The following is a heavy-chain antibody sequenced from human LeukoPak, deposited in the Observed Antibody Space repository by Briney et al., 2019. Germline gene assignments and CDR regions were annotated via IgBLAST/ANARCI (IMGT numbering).Heavy chain of an antibody. CDR2: IRYDGSNK. J-gene: IGHJ4*02. V-gene: IGHV3-30*02. D-gene: IGHD5-24*01. CDR1: GFTFSSYG. CDR3: AKDQPMATTGVSGSLDY. Sequence: AGGSLRLSCAASGFTFSSYGMHWVRQAPGKGLEWVAFIRYDGSNKYYADSVKGRFTISRENSKNTLYLQMNSLRAEDTAVYYCAKDQPMATTGVSGSLDYWGQGTLVTVSS.